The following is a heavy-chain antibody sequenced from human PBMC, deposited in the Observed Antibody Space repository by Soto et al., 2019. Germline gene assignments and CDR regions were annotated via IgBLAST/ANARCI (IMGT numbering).Heavy chain of an antibody. CDR1: GYTFTGYY. V-gene: IGHV1-2*02. D-gene: IGHD6-19*01. J-gene: IGHJ4*02. Sequence: ASVKVSCKASGYTFTGYYMHCVRQAPGQGLEWMGWINPNSGGTNYAQKFQGGVTMTRDTSISTAYMELSRLRSDDTAVYYCARVLAVAGSGDFDYWGQGTLVTVSS. CDR2: INPNSGGT. CDR3: ARVLAVAGSGDFDY.